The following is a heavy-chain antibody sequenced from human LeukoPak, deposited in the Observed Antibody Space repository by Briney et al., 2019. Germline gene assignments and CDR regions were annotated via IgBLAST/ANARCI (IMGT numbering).Heavy chain of an antibody. J-gene: IGHJ5*02. Sequence: PSETLSLTCTVSRGSISSYYWSWIRQPPGKGLEWIGYIYYSGSTNYNPSLRSRVTISVDTSKNQFSVKLRSVTAADKAVYYCARGGIGSGSYNWFDPWGQGTLVTVSS. D-gene: IGHD3-10*01. CDR2: IYYSGST. V-gene: IGHV4-59*01. CDR3: ARGGIGSGSYNWFDP. CDR1: RGSISSYY.